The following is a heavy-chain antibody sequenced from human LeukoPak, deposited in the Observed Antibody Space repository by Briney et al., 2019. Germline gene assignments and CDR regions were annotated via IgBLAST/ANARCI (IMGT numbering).Heavy chain of an antibody. V-gene: IGHV3-30*02. CDR1: GFRLTTYG. Sequence: GGSLRLSCEVSGFRLTTYGTHWVRQAPGKGLEWVAYIPFDGSDEYYVDSVKGRFTISRDNSKNTLYLQMNSLRAEDTAVYYCARAGGYTYGLDYWGQGTLVTVSS. D-gene: IGHD5-18*01. CDR2: IPFDGSDE. J-gene: IGHJ4*02. CDR3: ARAGGYTYGLDY.